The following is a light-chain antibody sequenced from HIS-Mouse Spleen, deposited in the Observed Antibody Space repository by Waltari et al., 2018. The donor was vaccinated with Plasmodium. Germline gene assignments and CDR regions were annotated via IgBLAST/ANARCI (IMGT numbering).Light chain of an antibody. CDR1: QSISSD. CDR2: AAS. CDR3: QQSYSTPPT. J-gene: IGKJ4*01. V-gene: IGKV1-39*01. Sequence: DIQMTQSPSSLSASVGDRVTITCRASQSISSDVNWYQQKPGKAPKPLIYAASSLESGVPSRFSGSGSGTDFTLTISSLQPEDFATYYCQQSYSTPPTFGGGTKVEIK.